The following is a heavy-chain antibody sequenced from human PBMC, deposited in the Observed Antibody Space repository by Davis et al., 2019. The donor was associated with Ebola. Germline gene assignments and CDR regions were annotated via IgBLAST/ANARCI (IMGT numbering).Heavy chain of an antibody. CDR1: GFTFSSYA. CDR3: AKDDWFLTGHHY. CDR2: ISGSGGST. Sequence: PGGSLTLSCAASGFTFSSYAMSWVRQAPGKGLEWVSAISGSGGSTYYADSVKGRFTISRDNSKNTLYLQMNSLRAEDTAVYYCAKDDWFLTGHHYWGQGTLVTVSS. D-gene: IGHD3-9*01. J-gene: IGHJ4*02. V-gene: IGHV3-23*01.